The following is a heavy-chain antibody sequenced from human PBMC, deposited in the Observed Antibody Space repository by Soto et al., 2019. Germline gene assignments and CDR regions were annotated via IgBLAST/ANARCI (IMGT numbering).Heavy chain of an antibody. Sequence: GGTLRLTCAASGFIFSNHARSWVRQVAGKGLEWVGGICAGGNLIYYADFVRGRFTMSSADSKNMLYLQMNSLTAEDTAVYFGAKRQGIGAAANNFDFWGQGARVTVSS. CDR3: AKRQGIGAAANNFDF. D-gene: IGHD6-13*01. J-gene: IGHJ4*02. V-gene: IGHV3-23*01. CDR1: GFIFSNHA. CDR2: ICAGGNLI.